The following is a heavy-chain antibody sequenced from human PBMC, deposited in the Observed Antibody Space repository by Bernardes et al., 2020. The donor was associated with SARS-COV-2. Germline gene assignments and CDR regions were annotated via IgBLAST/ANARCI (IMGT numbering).Heavy chain of an antibody. V-gene: IGHV3-21*01. CDR3: AREGGDPDAFDI. J-gene: IGHJ3*02. D-gene: IGHD2-21*02. CDR1: GFTFSNYV. Sequence: GGSLRLSCAASGFTFSNYVMNWVRQAPGKGLEWVSSISSSSNYIYYADSVKGRFTISRDNAKNSLYLQMNSLRAEDTAVYYCAREGGDPDAFDIWGQGTMVTVSS. CDR2: ISSSSNYI.